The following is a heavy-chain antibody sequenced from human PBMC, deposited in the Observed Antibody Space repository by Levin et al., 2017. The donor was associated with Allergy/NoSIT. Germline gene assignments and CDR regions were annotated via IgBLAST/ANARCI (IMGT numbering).Heavy chain of an antibody. CDR2: IYFGGST. CDR3: ARLENDLELDY. CDR1: GGSISSSSYY. J-gene: IGHJ4*02. V-gene: IGHV4-39*01. D-gene: IGHD1-1*01. Sequence: ASETLSLTCTVSGGSISSSSYYWDWIRQPPGKGLEWIGSIYFGGSTYYNPSLKSRVTISVDTSKNQFSLKLSSVTAADTAVYYCARLENDLELDYWGQGTLVTVSS.